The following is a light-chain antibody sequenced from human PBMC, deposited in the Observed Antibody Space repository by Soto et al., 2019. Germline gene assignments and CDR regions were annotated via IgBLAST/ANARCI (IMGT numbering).Light chain of an antibody. V-gene: IGKV1-39*01. CDR1: QTISTY. J-gene: IGKJ2*01. CDR3: QQSYTTPYT. Sequence: DIEMTQSPSSLSASVGDRVTITCRASQTISTYLNWYQHKSGKAPKLLIYAAATLQSGVPSRFSGSGSATDFTLTINSLHPEDFATYYCQQSYTTPYTFGQGTKLEIK. CDR2: AAA.